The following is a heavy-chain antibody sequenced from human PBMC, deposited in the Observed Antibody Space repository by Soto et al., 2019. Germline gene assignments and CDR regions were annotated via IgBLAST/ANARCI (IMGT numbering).Heavy chain of an antibody. CDR1: GYTLTQLS. J-gene: IGHJ4*02. D-gene: IGHD3-10*01. Sequence: QVQLVQSGAEVKKPGASVKVSCKVSGYTLTQLSIHWVRQAPGKGPEWMGGFDSEDGETIYAQKFQGRVTMTEDTSTDTAYLELSSLRSEDTAVYYCATAYYGSGRHYRAGEFWGQGTLVTGSS. CDR3: ATAYYGSGRHYRAGEF. V-gene: IGHV1-24*01. CDR2: FDSEDGET.